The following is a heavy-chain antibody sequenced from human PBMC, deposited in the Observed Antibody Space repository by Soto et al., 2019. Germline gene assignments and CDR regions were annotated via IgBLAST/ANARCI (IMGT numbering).Heavy chain of an antibody. D-gene: IGHD1-26*01. Sequence: QVQLQESGPGLVKPSDTLSLTCAVSGYSISSSNWWGWIRQPPGKGLEWIGYIYYSGTTYYNPSLKSRVTMSADTSKIQFSRKLTSVTAVDTAVYYCARREIQGPIDYWGQGTLVTVSS. CDR1: GYSISSSNW. CDR2: IYYSGTT. J-gene: IGHJ4*02. CDR3: ARREIQGPIDY. V-gene: IGHV4-28*01.